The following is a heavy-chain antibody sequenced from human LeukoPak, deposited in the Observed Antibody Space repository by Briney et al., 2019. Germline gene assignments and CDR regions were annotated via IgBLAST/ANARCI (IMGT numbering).Heavy chain of an antibody. V-gene: IGHV3-23*01. Sequence: GGYLRLSCAASGFTFSSYAMSWVRQAPGKGLEWVSAISGSGGSTYYADSVKGRFTISRDNSKNTLYLQMNSLRAEDTAVYYCAKDWVLRYFGWLLSFDYWGQGTLVTVSS. D-gene: IGHD3-9*01. J-gene: IGHJ4*02. CDR3: AKDWVLRYFGWLLSFDY. CDR2: ISGSGGST. CDR1: GFTFSSYA.